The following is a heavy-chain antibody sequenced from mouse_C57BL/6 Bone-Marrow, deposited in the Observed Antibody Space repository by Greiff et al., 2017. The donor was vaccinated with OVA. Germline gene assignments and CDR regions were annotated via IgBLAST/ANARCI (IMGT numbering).Heavy chain of an antibody. J-gene: IGHJ1*03. D-gene: IGHD4-1*01. CDR3: ARSPNWAYWYFDV. CDR2: IYPRSGNT. Sequence: QVQQQSGAELARPGASVKLSCKASGYTFTSYGISWVKQRTGQGLEWIGEIYPRSGNTYYNEKFKGKATLTADKSSSTAYMELRSLTSEDSAVYFCARSPNWAYWYFDVWGTGTTVTVSS. CDR1: GYTFTSYG. V-gene: IGHV1-81*01.